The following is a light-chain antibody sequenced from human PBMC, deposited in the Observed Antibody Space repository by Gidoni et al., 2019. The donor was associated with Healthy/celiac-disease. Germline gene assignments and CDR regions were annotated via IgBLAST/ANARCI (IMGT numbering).Light chain of an antibody. CDR2: GAS. CDR3: QQYGSSPGLFT. CDR1: QSVSSSY. Sequence: EIVLTQSPGTRSLSPGERATLPCRASQSVSSSYLAWYQQKPGQAPRLLIYGASSRATGIPDRFSGSGSGTDFTLTISRLEPEDFAVYYCQQYGSSPGLFTFGPGTKVDIK. V-gene: IGKV3-20*01. J-gene: IGKJ3*01.